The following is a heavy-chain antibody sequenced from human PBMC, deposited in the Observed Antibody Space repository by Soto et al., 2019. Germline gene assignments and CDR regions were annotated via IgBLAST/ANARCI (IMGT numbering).Heavy chain of an antibody. CDR1: GYTFTSYG. V-gene: IGHV1-18*01. CDR3: ARDLSQTYCSSTSCYAGAFDI. CDR2: ISAYNGNT. Sequence: ASVKVSCKASGYTFTSYGISWVRQAPGQGLEWMGWISAYNGNTNYAQKLQGRVTMTTDTSTSTAYMELRSLRSDDTAVYYCARDLSQTYCSSTSCYAGAFDIWGQGTMVTVSS. D-gene: IGHD2-2*01. J-gene: IGHJ3*02.